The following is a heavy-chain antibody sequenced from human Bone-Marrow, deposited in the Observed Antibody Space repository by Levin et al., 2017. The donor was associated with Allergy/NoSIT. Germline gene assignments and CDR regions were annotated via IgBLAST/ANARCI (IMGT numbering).Heavy chain of an antibody. V-gene: IGHV4-59*01. J-gene: IGHJ4*02. CDR3: ARDKNTYGFDY. D-gene: IGHD5-18*01. Sequence: SETLSLTCIVSGDSISTYYWSWIRQPPGKGLEWIGYIYYTGNTNYNPSLKSRVTISVDTSKNQLSLKLSSVTAADTAVYYCARDKNTYGFDYWGQGALVTVSS. CDR1: GDSISTYY. CDR2: IYYTGNT.